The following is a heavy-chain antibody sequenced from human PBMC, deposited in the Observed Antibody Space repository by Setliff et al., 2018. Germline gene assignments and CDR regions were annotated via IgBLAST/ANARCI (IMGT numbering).Heavy chain of an antibody. J-gene: IGHJ4*02. Sequence: SETLSLTCTVSGGSITTSSYSWGWIRQPPGKGLEWIGNIYHSGTTYYNPSLKSRVTISLDTSKNQFSLKLSSVTAADTAVYYCARGSYYDSSGYSPDFFDYWGQGTLVTVSS. D-gene: IGHD3-22*01. CDR1: GGSITTSSYS. CDR2: IYHSGTT. V-gene: IGHV4-39*07. CDR3: ARGSYYDSSGYSPDFFDY.